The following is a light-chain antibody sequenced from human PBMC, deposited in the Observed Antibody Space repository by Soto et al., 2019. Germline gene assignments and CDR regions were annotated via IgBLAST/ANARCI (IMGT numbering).Light chain of an antibody. J-gene: IGKJ2*01. CDR1: ESVTTNY. Sequence: EIVLTQSPGTLSLSPGERATLSGRASESVTTNYLAWYQQKPGQAPRLLIYGASSRASGIPDRFSGSGSGTDFTLTISRLEPEDFAVYYCQQYGTSRGTFGQGTKLEIK. CDR2: GAS. V-gene: IGKV3-20*01. CDR3: QQYGTSRGT.